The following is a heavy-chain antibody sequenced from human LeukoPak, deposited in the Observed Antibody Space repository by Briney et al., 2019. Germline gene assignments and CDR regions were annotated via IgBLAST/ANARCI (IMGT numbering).Heavy chain of an antibody. Sequence: ASVKVSCKVSGYTFTDYYMHWVQQAPGKGLEWMGLVDPEDGETIYAEKFQGRVTITAETSTDTAYMELSSLRSEDTAVYYCATGGGRVQANTPWYYYMDVWGKGTTVTVSS. D-gene: IGHD2-15*01. CDR3: ATGGGRVQANTPWYYYMDV. J-gene: IGHJ6*03. V-gene: IGHV1-69-2*01. CDR2: VDPEDGET. CDR1: GYTFTDYY.